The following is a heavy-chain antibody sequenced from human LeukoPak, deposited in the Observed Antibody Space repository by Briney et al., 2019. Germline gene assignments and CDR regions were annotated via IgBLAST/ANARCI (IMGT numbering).Heavy chain of an antibody. CDR3: ARDYFDSSDYPQTYYYYYMDV. Sequence: GGSLRLSCAASGFTFNTYWMHWVRQAPGRGLEWVANIKQDGSKKYYVDSVKDRFTISRDTAKNSLFLQMNSLRAEDTAIYYCARDYFDSSDYPQTYYYYYMDVWGKGTTVTVSS. J-gene: IGHJ6*03. CDR1: GFTFNTYW. V-gene: IGHV3-7*01. CDR2: IKQDGSKK. D-gene: IGHD3-22*01.